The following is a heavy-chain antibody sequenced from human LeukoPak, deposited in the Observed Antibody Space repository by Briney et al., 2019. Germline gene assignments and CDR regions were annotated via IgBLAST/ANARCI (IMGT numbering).Heavy chain of an antibody. Sequence: GGSLRLSCAASGFTFSHYGMHWVRQAPGKGLEWVSYISLSSSSIYYADSLKGRFTISRDNAKNSLYLQMNSLRAEDTAVYYCAKQQYSSGWYVPYYFDYWGQGTLVTVSS. CDR2: ISLSSSSI. J-gene: IGHJ4*02. CDR3: AKQQYSSGWYVPYYFDY. CDR1: GFTFSHYG. D-gene: IGHD6-19*01. V-gene: IGHV3-21*06.